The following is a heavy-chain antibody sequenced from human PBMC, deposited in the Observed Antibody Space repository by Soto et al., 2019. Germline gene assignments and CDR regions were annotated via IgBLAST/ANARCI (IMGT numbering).Heavy chain of an antibody. D-gene: IGHD3-10*01. CDR2: ISSSSSTI. CDR1: GFTFSSYS. V-gene: IGHV3-48*01. Sequence: TGGSLRLSCAASGFTFSSYSMNWVRQAPGKGLEWVSYISSSSSTIYYADSVKGRFTISRDNAKNSLYLQMNSLRAEDTAVYYYARGPYYYGSGPTPTKYYFDYWGQGTLVTVSS. CDR3: ARGPYYYGSGPTPTKYYFDY. J-gene: IGHJ4*02.